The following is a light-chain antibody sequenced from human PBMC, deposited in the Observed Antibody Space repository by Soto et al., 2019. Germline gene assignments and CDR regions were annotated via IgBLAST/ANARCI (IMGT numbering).Light chain of an antibody. CDR2: AAS. J-gene: IGKJ1*01. CDR1: QTISAY. CDR3: QQSYSRPRT. Sequence: DIQMTQSPSSLSASVGDSVTITCRASQTISAYLNWYQQKPGKAPNLLIYAASTLQSGVPSRFSGSGSGTHFNLNISSLQPEDSATYHCQQSYSRPRTFGQGTKV. V-gene: IGKV1-39*01.